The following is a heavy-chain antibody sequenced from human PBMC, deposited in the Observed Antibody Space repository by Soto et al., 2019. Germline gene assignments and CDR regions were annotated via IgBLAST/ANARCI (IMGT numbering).Heavy chain of an antibody. Sequence: PGESLKISCKGSGYSFTSYWIGWVRQMPGKGLEWVGIIYPGDSDTRYSPSFQGQVTISADKSISTAYLQWSSLKASDTAMYYCARPRRWNLYYYGMDVWGQGTTVTVSS. CDR2: IYPGDSDT. CDR3: ARPRRWNLYYYGMDV. V-gene: IGHV5-51*01. D-gene: IGHD1-1*01. J-gene: IGHJ6*02. CDR1: GYSFTSYW.